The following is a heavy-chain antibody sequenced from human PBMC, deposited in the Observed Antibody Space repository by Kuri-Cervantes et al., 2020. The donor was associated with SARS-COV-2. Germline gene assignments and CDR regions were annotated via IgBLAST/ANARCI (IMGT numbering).Heavy chain of an antibody. CDR2: IYTSGST. CDR1: GGSISSGSYY. V-gene: IGHV4-61*02. Sequence: SETLSLTCTVSGGSISSGSYYWSWIRQPAGKGLEWIGRIYTSGSTNYNPSRKSRVTIEVDTSKNQFSLKLISVTAADTAVYYCARDRPDRGAASIVVPDAILFDYWGQGTLVTVSS. D-gene: IGHD2-2*02. CDR3: ARDRPDRGAASIVVPDAILFDY. J-gene: IGHJ4*02.